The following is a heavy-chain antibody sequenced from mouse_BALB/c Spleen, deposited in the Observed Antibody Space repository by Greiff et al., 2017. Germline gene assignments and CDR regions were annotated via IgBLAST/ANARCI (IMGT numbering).Heavy chain of an antibody. V-gene: IGHV5-6-5*01. J-gene: IGHJ2*01. D-gene: IGHD4-1*01. Sequence: EVKVVESGGGLVKPGGSLKLSCAASGFTFSSYAMSWVRQTPEKRLEWVAYISSGGSTYYPDSVKGRFTISRDNARNILYLQMSSLRSEDTAMYYCARGPNWKFDYWGQGTTLTVSS. CDR3: ARGPNWKFDY. CDR1: GFTFSSYA. CDR2: ISSGGST.